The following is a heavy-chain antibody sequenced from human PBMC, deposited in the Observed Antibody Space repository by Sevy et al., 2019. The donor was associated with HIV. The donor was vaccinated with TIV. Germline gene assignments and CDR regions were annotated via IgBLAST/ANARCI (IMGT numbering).Heavy chain of an antibody. V-gene: IGHV4-59*08. D-gene: IGHD1-26*01. Sequence: SETLSLTCTVSGGFITSLYWNWIRQPPGKGLEWIANVYYNGDINYNPALKRRVTLSLDTSKNQFSLRLSSVTAADTAMYYCAGENAWGRGYSWGQGTLVTVSS. CDR1: GGFITSLY. CDR2: VYYNGDI. CDR3: AGENAWGRGYS. J-gene: IGHJ4*02.